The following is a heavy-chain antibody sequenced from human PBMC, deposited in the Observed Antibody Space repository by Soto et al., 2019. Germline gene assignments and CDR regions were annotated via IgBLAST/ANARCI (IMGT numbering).Heavy chain of an antibody. CDR1: GYTFTSYD. J-gene: IGHJ4*02. CDR3: AREGIVGSQTPLDYFDY. D-gene: IGHD1-26*01. CDR2: MNPNSGNT. V-gene: IGHV1-8*01. Sequence: GASVKVSCKASGYTFTSYDINWVRQATGQGLEWMGWMNPNSGNTGYAQKFQGRVTMTRNTSISTTYMELSSLRSEDTAVYYCAREGIVGSQTPLDYFDYWGQGTLVTVSS.